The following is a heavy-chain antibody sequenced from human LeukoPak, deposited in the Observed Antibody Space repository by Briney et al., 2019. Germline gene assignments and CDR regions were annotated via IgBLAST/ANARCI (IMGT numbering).Heavy chain of an antibody. CDR3: ARLEYSSSFSPLRWFDP. V-gene: IGHV7-4-1*02. D-gene: IGHD6-6*01. CDR1: GYTFTSYA. J-gene: IGHJ5*02. Sequence: ASVKVSCKTSGYTFTSYAMNWVRQAPGQGLEWMGWINTSTGNPTYAQGFTGRFVFSLDTSVSTAYLQISSLKAEDTAVYYCARLEYSSSFSPLRWFDPWGQGTLVTVSS. CDR2: INTSTGNP.